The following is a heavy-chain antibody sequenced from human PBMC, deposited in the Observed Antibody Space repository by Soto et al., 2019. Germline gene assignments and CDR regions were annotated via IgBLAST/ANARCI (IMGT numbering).Heavy chain of an antibody. CDR2: IDGVGTGT. D-gene: IGHD1-1*01. V-gene: IGHV3-74*01. CDR3: RTGFEY. J-gene: IGHJ4*02. Sequence: EVQLVQSGGGSVQPGGSLRLSCAASGFTFTNYWMHWVRQVPGKGLVWVSRIDGVGTGTSYSDSVRGRFTISRDNADNMLYLQMNSLRAEDTAVYYCRTGFEYWGQGILVTVSS. CDR1: GFTFTNYW.